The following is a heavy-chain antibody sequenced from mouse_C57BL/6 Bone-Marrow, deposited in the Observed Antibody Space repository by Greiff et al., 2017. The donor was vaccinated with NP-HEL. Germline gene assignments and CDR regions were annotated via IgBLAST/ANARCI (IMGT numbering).Heavy chain of an antibody. CDR3: ARDYYGSSYWYFDV. V-gene: IGHV1-55*01. J-gene: IGHJ1*03. Sequence: VQLQQPGAELVKPGASVKMSCKASGYTFTSYWITWVKQRPGQGLEWIGDIYPGSGSTNYNEKFKSKGTLTVDTSSSTAYMQLSSLTSEDSAVYYCARDYYGSSYWYFDVWGTGTTVTVSS. CDR1: GYTFTSYW. D-gene: IGHD1-1*01. CDR2: IYPGSGST.